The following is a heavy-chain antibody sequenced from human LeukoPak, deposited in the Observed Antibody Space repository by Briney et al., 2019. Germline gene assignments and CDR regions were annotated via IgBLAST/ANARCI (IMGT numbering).Heavy chain of an antibody. V-gene: IGHV3-23*01. CDR2: ISGSGGST. Sequence: PGASLRLSCAASGFTFSSYAMSWARQAPGKGLEWVSAISGSGGSTYYADSVKGRFTISRDNSKNTLYLQMNSLRAEDTAVYYCAKNPLGGMVRGVQTDYWGQGTLVTVSS. D-gene: IGHD3-10*01. CDR1: GFTFSSYA. J-gene: IGHJ4*02. CDR3: AKNPLGGMVRGVQTDY.